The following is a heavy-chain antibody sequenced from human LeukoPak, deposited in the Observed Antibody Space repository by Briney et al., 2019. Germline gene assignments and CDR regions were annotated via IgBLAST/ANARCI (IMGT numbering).Heavy chain of an antibody. CDR3: VANRYYYDSSGYYDVDY. J-gene: IGHJ4*02. CDR2: ISSSSSYI. D-gene: IGHD3-22*01. CDR1: GFTFSSYS. Sequence: GGSLRLSCAASGFTFSSYSMNWVRQAPGKGLEWVSSISSSSSYIYYADSVKGRFTISRDNAKNSLYLQMNSLRAEDTAVYYCVANRYYYDSSGYYDVDYWGQGTLVTVSS. V-gene: IGHV3-21*01.